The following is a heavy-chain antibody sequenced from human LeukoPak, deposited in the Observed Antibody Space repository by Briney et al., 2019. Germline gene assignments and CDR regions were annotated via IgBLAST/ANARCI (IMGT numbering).Heavy chain of an antibody. V-gene: IGHV3-23*01. J-gene: IGHJ4*02. CDR2: ITSGFTP. CDR1: GLTFSDYA. Sequence: GGSLRLSCAASGLTFSDYAMSWFRQAPGKGLEWVSGITSGFTPHYADSVKGRFTISRDNSKNMLHLQLNSLRAEDTAVYYCAKDYSDSRVADVFFEYWGQGTLVTVSS. CDR3: AKDYSDSRVADVFFEY. D-gene: IGHD2-15*01.